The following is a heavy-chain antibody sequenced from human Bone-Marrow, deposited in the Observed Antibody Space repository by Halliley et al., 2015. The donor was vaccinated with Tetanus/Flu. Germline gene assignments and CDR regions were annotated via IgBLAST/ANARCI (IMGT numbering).Heavy chain of an antibody. CDR1: GDSISDGGLY. D-gene: IGHD1-1*01. Sequence: TLSLTCTVSGDSISDGGLYWAWIRQHPGKGLEWIGYVHPSGNTYYNSSLKSRLSMSLDTSQNQFSLKVHSVTPADTAMYYCARVITGTHFDAWGQGLLVTVSS. J-gene: IGHJ5*02. V-gene: IGHV4-31*03. CDR3: ARVITGTHFDA. CDR2: VHPSGNT.